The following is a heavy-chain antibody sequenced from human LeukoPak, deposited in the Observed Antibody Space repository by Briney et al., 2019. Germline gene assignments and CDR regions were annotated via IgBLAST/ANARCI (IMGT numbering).Heavy chain of an antibody. V-gene: IGHV3-30-3*01. CDR1: GFTFSSYA. J-gene: IGHJ5*02. Sequence: GGSLRLSCAASGFTFSSYAMHWVRQAPGKGLEWVAVISYDGSNKYYADSVKGRFTISRDNSKNTLYLQMNSLRAEDTAVYYCAGGSVFSWFDPWGQGTLVTVSS. CDR2: ISYDGSNK. D-gene: IGHD3-16*01. CDR3: AGGSVFSWFDP.